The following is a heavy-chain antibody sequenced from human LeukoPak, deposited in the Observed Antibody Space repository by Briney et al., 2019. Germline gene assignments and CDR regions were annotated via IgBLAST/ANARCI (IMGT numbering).Heavy chain of an antibody. CDR3: AKEEAKWEWFDP. CDR2: IWYDGSNK. V-gene: IGHV3-33*06. D-gene: IGHD1-26*01. CDR1: GFTFSSYG. Sequence: PGRSLRLSCAASGFTFSSYGMHWVRQAPGKGLEWVAVIWYDGSNKYYADSVKGRFTISRDNSKNTLDLQMNSLRVEDTAVYYCAKEEAKWEWFDPWGQGTLITVSS. J-gene: IGHJ5*02.